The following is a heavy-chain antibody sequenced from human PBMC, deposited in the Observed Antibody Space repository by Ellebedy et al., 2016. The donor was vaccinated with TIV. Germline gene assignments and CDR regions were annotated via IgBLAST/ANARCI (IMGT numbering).Heavy chain of an antibody. Sequence: PSETLSLTCTVSGGSIRSSSYYWGWIRQAPGKGLEWVAVIWYDGSNKYYADSVKGRFTISRDNSKNTLYLQMNSLRAEDTAVYYCAKDFIYGDYADNWGQGTLVTVSS. V-gene: IGHV3-33*06. J-gene: IGHJ4*02. CDR2: IWYDGSNK. CDR3: AKDFIYGDYADN. D-gene: IGHD4-17*01. CDR1: GGSIRSSSYY.